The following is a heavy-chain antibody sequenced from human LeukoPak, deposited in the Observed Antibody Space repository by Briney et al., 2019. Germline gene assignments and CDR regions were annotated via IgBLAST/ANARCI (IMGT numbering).Heavy chain of an antibody. CDR3: ARGGNYDILTGYIFDC. CDR1: GFTFSNYR. D-gene: IGHD3-9*01. CDR2: IKHDGRDK. Sequence: GGSLRLSCAASGFTFSNYRMSWVRQAPGKGLEWVANIKHDGRDKHYVDPVKGRFTIARDSAKNSLNLQMNSLRAEDTAVYYCARGGNYDILTGYIFDCWGQGTPVTVSS. V-gene: IGHV3-7*03. J-gene: IGHJ4*02.